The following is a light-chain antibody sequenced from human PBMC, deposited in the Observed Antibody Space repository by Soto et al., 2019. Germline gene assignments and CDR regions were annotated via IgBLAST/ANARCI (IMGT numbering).Light chain of an antibody. CDR3: TSYTTSSPYLV. CDR2: DVT. V-gene: IGLV2-14*03. Sequence: QSVLTQPASVSGSPGQSITIYCTGTSSDVGGYNYVSWYQHHPGKAPKLMIYDVTNRPSGVSNRFSGSKSDNTASLTISGLQAEDEADYYCTSYTTSSPYLVFGGGTKLTVL. CDR1: SSDVGGYNY. J-gene: IGLJ3*02.